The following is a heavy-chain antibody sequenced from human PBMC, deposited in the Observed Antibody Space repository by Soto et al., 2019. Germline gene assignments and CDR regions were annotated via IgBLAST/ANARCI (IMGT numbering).Heavy chain of an antibody. CDR3: ARFSAAGSYYGMDV. D-gene: IGHD6-13*01. CDR2: ISSSGSTI. Sequence: PGGSLRLSCAASGFTFSDYYMSWIRQAPGKGLEWVSYISSSGSTIYYADSVKGRFTISRDNAKNSLYLQMNSLRAEDTAVYYCARFSAAGSYYGMDVWGQGTTVTVSS. V-gene: IGHV3-11*01. J-gene: IGHJ6*02. CDR1: GFTFSDYY.